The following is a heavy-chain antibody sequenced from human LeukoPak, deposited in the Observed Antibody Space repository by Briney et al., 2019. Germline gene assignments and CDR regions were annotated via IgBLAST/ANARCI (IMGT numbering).Heavy chain of an antibody. D-gene: IGHD2-2*01. J-gene: IGHJ6*03. CDR1: GFTFSRFG. CDR3: AKDEVVPSYYYIDV. V-gene: IGHV3-30*02. CDR2: INYDGSKE. Sequence: GGSLRLSCAASGFTFSRFGMHWVRQAPGKGLEWVTFINYDGSKEYYADSVKGRFTISRDSSKNTLYLQMNSLRAEDTAVYYCAKDEVVPSYYYIDVWGKGTTVSVSS.